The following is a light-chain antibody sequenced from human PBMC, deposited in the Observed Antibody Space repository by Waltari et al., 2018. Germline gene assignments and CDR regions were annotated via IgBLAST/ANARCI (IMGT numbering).Light chain of an antibody. CDR2: DVN. V-gene: IGLV2-14*03. Sequence: QSALTQPASVSGSPGQSITISCTGTSSDIGGYHYASWFQQHPGKAPKLIIYDVNGRPSGVSNRFSGSKSGKTASLTISGLLPEDEADYYCCSYTTSSTLDVCGTGTKVTVL. CDR1: SSDIGGYHY. CDR3: CSYTTSSTLDV. J-gene: IGLJ1*01.